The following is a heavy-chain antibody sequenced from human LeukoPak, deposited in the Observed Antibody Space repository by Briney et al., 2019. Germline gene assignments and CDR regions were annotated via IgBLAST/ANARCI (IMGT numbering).Heavy chain of an antibody. J-gene: IGHJ4*02. CDR2: IIPILGIA. CDR1: GGTFSSYA. D-gene: IGHD5-24*01. CDR3: ARDLGDGYNYLPYY. V-gene: IGHV1-69*04. Sequence: GASVKVSCRASGGTFSSYAISWVRQAPGQGLEWMGRIIPILGIANYAQKFQGRVTTTADKSTSTAYMELSSLRSEDTAVYYCARDLGDGYNYLPYYWGQGTLVTVSS.